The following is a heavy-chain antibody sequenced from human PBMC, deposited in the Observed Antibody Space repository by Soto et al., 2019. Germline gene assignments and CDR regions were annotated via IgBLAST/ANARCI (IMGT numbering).Heavy chain of an antibody. V-gene: IGHV3-30-3*01. J-gene: IGHJ4*02. Sequence: ESGGGVVQPGRSLRLSCAASGFTFSSYAMHWVRQAPGKGLEWVAVISYDGSNKYYADSVKGRFTISRDNSKNTLYLQMNRLRAEDTAVYYCARAYEGDYFDYWGQGTLVTVSS. CDR1: GFTFSSYA. D-gene: IGHD3-16*01. CDR2: ISYDGSNK. CDR3: ARAYEGDYFDY.